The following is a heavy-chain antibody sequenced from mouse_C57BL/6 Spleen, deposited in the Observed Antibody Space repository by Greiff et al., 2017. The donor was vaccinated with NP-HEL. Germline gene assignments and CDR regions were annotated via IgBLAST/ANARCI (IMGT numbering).Heavy chain of an antibody. CDR2: IDPSDSYT. CDR3: AHYGSIYFDC. Sequence: QVQLQQPGAELVKPGASVKLSCKASGYTFTSYWMQWVKQRPGQGLEWIGEIDPSDSYTNYNQKFKGKATLTVDTSSSTAYMQLSSLTSEDSAVYYCAHYGSIYFDCWGQGTTLTVSS. J-gene: IGHJ2*01. CDR1: GYTFTSYW. D-gene: IGHD1-1*01. V-gene: IGHV1-50*01.